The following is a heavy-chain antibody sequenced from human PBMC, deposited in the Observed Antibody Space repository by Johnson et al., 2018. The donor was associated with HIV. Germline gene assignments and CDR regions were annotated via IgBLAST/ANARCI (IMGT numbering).Heavy chain of an antibody. CDR1: GFIVSTNY. V-gene: IGHV3-53*01. D-gene: IGHD5-18*01. J-gene: IGHJ3*02. CDR3: ARRDAALVTAAFDI. Sequence: VQLVESGGGLIQPGGSLRLSCAASGFIVSTNYMSWVRQAQGKGLEWVSVSYNDDSTYYADSVKGRFTISRDISKNTLALQMNSLRAEDTAVYYCARRDAALVTAAFDIWGQGTMVTVSS. CDR2: SYNDDST.